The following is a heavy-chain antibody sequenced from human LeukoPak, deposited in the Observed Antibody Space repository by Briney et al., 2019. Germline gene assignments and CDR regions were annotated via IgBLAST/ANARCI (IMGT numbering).Heavy chain of an antibody. V-gene: IGHV3-43*01. CDR1: GFTFDDYT. D-gene: IGHD2-2*02. CDR3: AKDNHCSSTSCYTYFQH. J-gene: IGHJ1*01. Sequence: PGGSLRLSCAASGFTFDDYTMHWVRQAPGKGLEWVSLISWDGGSTYYADSVKGRFTISRDNSKNSLYLQMNSLRTEDTALYHCAKDNHCSSTSCYTYFQHWGQGTLVTVSS. CDR2: ISWDGGST.